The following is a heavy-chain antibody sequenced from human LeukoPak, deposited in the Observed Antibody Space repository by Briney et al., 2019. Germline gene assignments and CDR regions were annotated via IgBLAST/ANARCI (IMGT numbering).Heavy chain of an antibody. D-gene: IGHD4-23*01. CDR2: IIPIFGIA. CDR3: ARGDYGGNYGDCYFDL. Sequence: ASVKVSCKASGGTFSSYAISWVRQAPGQGLEWMGRIIPIFGIANYAQKFQGRVTITADKSTSTAYMELSSLRSEDTAVYYCARGDYGGNYGDCYFDLWGRGTLVTVSS. J-gene: IGHJ2*01. V-gene: IGHV1-69*04. CDR1: GGTFSSYA.